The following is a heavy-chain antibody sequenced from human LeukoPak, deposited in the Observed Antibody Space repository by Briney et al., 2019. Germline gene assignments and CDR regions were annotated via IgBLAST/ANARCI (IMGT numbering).Heavy chain of an antibody. CDR3: APREMPTNIGLEY. CDR2: INPNNGVT. Sequence: ASVKVSCKASGYTFTDYYLHWVRQAPGQGLEWMGWINPNNGVTNSTQKFQGRVTMTSDASISTAYMVLNTLTSDDTAVYYCAPREMPTNIGLEYWGQGTLVTVSS. J-gene: IGHJ4*02. V-gene: IGHV1-2*02. CDR1: GYTFTDYY. D-gene: IGHD5-24*01.